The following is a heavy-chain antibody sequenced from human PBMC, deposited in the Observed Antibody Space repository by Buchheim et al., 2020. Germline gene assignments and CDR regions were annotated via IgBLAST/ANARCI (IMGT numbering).Heavy chain of an antibody. Sequence: QVQLVESGGGVVQPGRSLRLSCAASGFTFSSYDMHWVRQAPGKGLEWVAVISYDGSTKYYADSVKGRFTVTRDNSKNTLYLQMNSLRAEDTAVYYCANYAAAVGDWGQGTL. V-gene: IGHV3-30*18. CDR1: GFTFSSYD. CDR2: ISYDGSTK. CDR3: ANYAAAVGD. D-gene: IGHD2-2*01. J-gene: IGHJ4*02.